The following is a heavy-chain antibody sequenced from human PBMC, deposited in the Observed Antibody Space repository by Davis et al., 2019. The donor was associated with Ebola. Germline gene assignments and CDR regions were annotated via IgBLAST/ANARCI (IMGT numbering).Heavy chain of an antibody. V-gene: IGHV1-2*06. D-gene: IGHD2-8*01. CDR3: ASNQYCTNGVCYTRAYGMDV. Sequence: ASVKVSCKASGYTFTSYGISWVRQAPGQGLEWMGRINPNSGGTNYAQKFQGRVTMTRDTSISTAYMELSSLRSEDTAVYYCASNQYCTNGVCYTRAYGMDVWGKGTTVTVSS. CDR1: GYTFTSYG. J-gene: IGHJ6*04. CDR2: INPNSGGT.